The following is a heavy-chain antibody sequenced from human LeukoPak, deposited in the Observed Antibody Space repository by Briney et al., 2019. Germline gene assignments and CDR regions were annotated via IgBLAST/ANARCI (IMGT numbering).Heavy chain of an antibody. J-gene: IGHJ4*02. CDR1: GGSTSSYC. D-gene: IGHD3-10*01. Sequence: SETLSLTCTVSGGSTSSYCWSWIRQPPGKGLEWIGYIYYSGSTNYNPSLKSRVTISVDTSKNQFSLKLSSVTAADTAVYYCARGKVQGVIFDYWGQGTLVTVSS. V-gene: IGHV4-59*01. CDR3: ARGKVQGVIFDY. CDR2: IYYSGST.